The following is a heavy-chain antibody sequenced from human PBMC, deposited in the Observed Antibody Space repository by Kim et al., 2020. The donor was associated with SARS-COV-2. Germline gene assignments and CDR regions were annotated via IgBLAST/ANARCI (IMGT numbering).Heavy chain of an antibody. CDR1: GGTFSSYA. CDR2: IIPIYGTA. Sequence: SVKVSCKASGGTFSSYAISWVRQAPGQGLEWMGGIIPIYGTANYAQKFQGRVTITADESTSTAYMELSSLRSEDTAVYYCARDQVGEYSSGWYNYYYYGIDVWGQGTTVTVCS. D-gene: IGHD6-19*01. J-gene: IGHJ6*02. CDR3: ARDQVGEYSSGWYNYYYYGIDV. V-gene: IGHV1-69*13.